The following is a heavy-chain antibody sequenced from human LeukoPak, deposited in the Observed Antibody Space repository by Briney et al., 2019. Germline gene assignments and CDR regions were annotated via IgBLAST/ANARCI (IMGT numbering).Heavy chain of an antibody. D-gene: IGHD3-10*01. V-gene: IGHV3-30*03. J-gene: IGHJ5*02. Sequence: SGGSLRLSCAGSGFTLNTYGMHWVRQPPGKGLEWVAVISNDGGNRFYADSVKGRSTISRDNSENTVYLQMDSLRPEDTAVYYCAGKPYGSGTYYNNWFDPWGQGTLVTVSS. CDR3: AGKPYGSGTYYNNWFDP. CDR2: ISNDGGNR. CDR1: GFTLNTYG.